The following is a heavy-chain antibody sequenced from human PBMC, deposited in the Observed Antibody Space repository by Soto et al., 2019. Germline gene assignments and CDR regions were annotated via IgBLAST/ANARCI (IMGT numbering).Heavy chain of an antibody. V-gene: IGHV1-2*02. CDR2: INPNSGGT. CDR1: GYTFTGYY. J-gene: IGHJ6*02. Sequence: GASVKVSCKASGYTFTGYYMHWVRQAPGQGLEWMGWINPNSGGTNYAQKFQGRVTMTRDTSISTAYMELSRLRSDDTAVYYCARDLEWFGEPPHYYYGMDVWGQGTTVTVSS. D-gene: IGHD3-10*01. CDR3: ARDLEWFGEPPHYYYGMDV.